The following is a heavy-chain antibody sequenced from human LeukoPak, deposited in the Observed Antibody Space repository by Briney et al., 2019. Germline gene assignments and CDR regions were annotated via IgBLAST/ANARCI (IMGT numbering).Heavy chain of an antibody. CDR2: IYSGGST. CDR3: ARVGTAMVLDY. CDR1: GFTVSSNY. D-gene: IGHD5-18*01. J-gene: IGHJ4*02. Sequence: QSGGSRRLSCAASGFTVSSNYMSWVRQAPGKGLEWVSVIYSGGSTYYADSVKGRFTISRDNSKNTLYLQMNSLRAEDTAVYYCARVGTAMVLDYWGQGTLVTVSS. V-gene: IGHV3-53*01.